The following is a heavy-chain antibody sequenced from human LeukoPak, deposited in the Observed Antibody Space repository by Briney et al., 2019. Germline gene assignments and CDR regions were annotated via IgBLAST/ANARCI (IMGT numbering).Heavy chain of an antibody. CDR2: TSSTSSII. CDR1: GFTFSCYS. J-gene: IGHJ3*02. V-gene: IGHV3-48*02. Sequence: PGASLRLSCGASGFTFSCYSMNWVRQAPGKGLEWVSYTSSTSSIISYADSVKGRFTISRDNAKNSLYLQMNSLRDEDTAVYYCVRESSYGFDIWGQGTMVTVSS. CDR3: VRESSYGFDI.